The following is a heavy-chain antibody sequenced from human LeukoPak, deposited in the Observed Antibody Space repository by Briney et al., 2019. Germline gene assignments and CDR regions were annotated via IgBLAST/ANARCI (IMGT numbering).Heavy chain of an antibody. CDR1: GYTFTSYA. CDR3: AGSIAAAGSSGFDY. V-gene: IGHV1-3*01. D-gene: IGHD6-13*01. CDR2: INAGNGNT. Sequence: GASVKVSCTASGYTFTSYAMHWVRQDPGQRLEWMGWINAGNGNTKYSQKFQGRVTITRDTSASTAYMELSSLRSEDTAVYYCAGSIAAAGSSGFDYWGQGTLVTVSS. J-gene: IGHJ4*02.